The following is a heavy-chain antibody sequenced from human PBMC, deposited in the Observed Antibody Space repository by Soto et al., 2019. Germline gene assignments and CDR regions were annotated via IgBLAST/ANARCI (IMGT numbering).Heavy chain of an antibody. D-gene: IGHD2-21*02. CDR3: ARVGIGCGGDRHLDY. V-gene: IGHV3-21*01. CDR1: GFTFSSYS. CDR2: ISSSSSYI. J-gene: IGHJ4*02. Sequence: EVQLVESGGGLVKPGGSLRLSCAASGFTFSSYSMNWVRQAPGKGLEWVSSISSSSSYIYYADSVKGRFTISRDNAKNSLYLQMNSLRAEDTAVYYCARVGIGCGGDRHLDYWGQGTLVTVSS.